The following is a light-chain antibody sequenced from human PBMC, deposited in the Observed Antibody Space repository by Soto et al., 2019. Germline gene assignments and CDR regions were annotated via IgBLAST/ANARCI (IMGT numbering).Light chain of an antibody. J-gene: IGKJ1*01. CDR2: DAS. CDR1: QSISAW. V-gene: IGKV1-5*01. Sequence: DIEMTQSPSTLSASVGDRVTITCRASQSISAWLAWYQQKPGEAPTLLIYDASSLESGVPSRFSGSGSGTEFTLTITSLQPDDFATYYCQQYNSYPWTFGQGTKVDIK. CDR3: QQYNSYPWT.